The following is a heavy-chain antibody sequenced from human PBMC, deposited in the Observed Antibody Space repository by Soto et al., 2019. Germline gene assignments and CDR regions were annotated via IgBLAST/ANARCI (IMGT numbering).Heavy chain of an antibody. J-gene: IGHJ6*02. D-gene: IGHD3-10*01. V-gene: IGHV1-69*01. CDR3: ARVLYYGSGSYSPYGMDV. Sequence: QVQLVQSGAEVKKPGSSVKVSCKTSGVSFNNNGIGWVRQAPGHGLEWMGGVSPPFRTSNYARKFQGRISITVDASTGTVNMELSSLTSEDTAQYYCARVLYYGSGSYSPYGMDVWAKGPRSPSP. CDR2: VSPPFRTS. CDR1: GVSFNNNG.